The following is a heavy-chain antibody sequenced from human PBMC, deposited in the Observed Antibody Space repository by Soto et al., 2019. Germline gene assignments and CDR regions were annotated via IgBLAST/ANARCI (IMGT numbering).Heavy chain of an antibody. V-gene: IGHV6-1*01. CDR2: TYYRSKWYN. J-gene: IGHJ5*02. CDR1: GDSVSSNSAA. CDR3: AREGWARVGATIWFDP. D-gene: IGHD1-26*01. Sequence: SQTLSLTCAISGDSVSSNSAAWNWIRQSASRGLEWLGRTYYRSKWYNDYAVSVKSRITINPDTSKNQFSLQLNSVTPEDTAVYYCAREGWARVGATIWFDPWGQGTLVTVSS.